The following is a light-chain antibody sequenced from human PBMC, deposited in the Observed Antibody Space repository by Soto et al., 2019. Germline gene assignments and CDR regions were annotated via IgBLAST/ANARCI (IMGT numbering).Light chain of an antibody. CDR3: QQYGGSPPFT. V-gene: IGKV3-20*01. Sequence: EIVLTQSPGTLSLSPGERATLSCRASQSVSSSYLAWYQQKPGQAPRLLLSGASSRATGIPDRFSGSGSGTDFTLTISRLEPEDFAVYYCQQYGGSPPFTFGPGTKVDIK. J-gene: IGKJ3*01. CDR1: QSVSSSY. CDR2: GAS.